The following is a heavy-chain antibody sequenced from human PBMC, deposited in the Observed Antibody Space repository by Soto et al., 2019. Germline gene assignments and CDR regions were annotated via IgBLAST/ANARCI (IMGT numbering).Heavy chain of an antibody. Sequence: PSETLSLTCAVYGGSFSGYYWSWIRQPPGKGLEWIGEINHSGSTNYNPSLKSRVTISVDTSKNQFSLKLSSVTAADTAVYYCARVRIAAVPQKRGAFEILGHGTMVTGS. J-gene: IGHJ3*02. D-gene: IGHD6-13*01. CDR3: ARVRIAAVPQKRGAFEI. V-gene: IGHV4-34*01. CDR1: GGSFSGYY. CDR2: INHSGST.